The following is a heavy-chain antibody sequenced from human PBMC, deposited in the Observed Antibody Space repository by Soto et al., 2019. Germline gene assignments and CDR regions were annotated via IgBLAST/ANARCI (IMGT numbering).Heavy chain of an antibody. J-gene: IGHJ4*02. Sequence: VQLLESGGGLMQPGGSLRLSCAVSGLSFASSAMSWVRQAPGKGLEWVSAISPNSDYTYYADSVKGRFTISRDNSQNTLYLQMSSLRVEDTAVYYCAKRAVITMPPGAFDYWGQGTLVTVSS. CDR1: GLSFASSA. CDR2: ISPNSDYT. V-gene: IGHV3-23*01. CDR3: AKRAVITMPPGAFDY. D-gene: IGHD3-16*02.